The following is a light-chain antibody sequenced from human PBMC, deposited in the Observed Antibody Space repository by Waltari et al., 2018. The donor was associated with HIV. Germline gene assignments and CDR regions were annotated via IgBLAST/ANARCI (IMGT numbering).Light chain of an antibody. Sequence: EIVLTQSPGTVSLSPGERATLSCRASQSVSSSYLAWYQQKRGQAPRLLIYGASSRATGIPDRFSGSGSGTDFTLTISRLEPEDFSVYYCQHYGTSRWTFGQGTKVEI. V-gene: IGKV3-20*01. J-gene: IGKJ1*01. CDR3: QHYGTSRWT. CDR2: GAS. CDR1: QSVSSSY.